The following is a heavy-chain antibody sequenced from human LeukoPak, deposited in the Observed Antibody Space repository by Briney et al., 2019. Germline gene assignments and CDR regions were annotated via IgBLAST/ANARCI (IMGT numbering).Heavy chain of an antibody. V-gene: IGHV3-7*01. CDR3: ARHLSGITGYTYGRGIDY. CDR1: GFTLSSYW. D-gene: IGHD5-18*01. J-gene: IGHJ4*02. Sequence: PGGSLRLSCAASGFTLSSYWMSWVRQAPGKGLEWVANIKKDGSDKYYVDSVKGRFTISRDNAKTSLYLQMNSLRAEDTAVYYCARHLSGITGYTYGRGIDYWGQGTLVTVSS. CDR2: IKKDGSDK.